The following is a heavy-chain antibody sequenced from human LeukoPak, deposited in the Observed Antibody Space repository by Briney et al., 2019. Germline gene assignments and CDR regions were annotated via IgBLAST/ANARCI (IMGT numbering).Heavy chain of an antibody. CDR3: ARVAGSNY. CDR2: TNPNSGNT. D-gene: IGHD6-19*01. V-gene: IGHV1-8*01. CDR1: GYTFTSYD. Sequence: VASVKVSCKASGYTFTSYDINWVRQATGQGLEWMGWTNPNSGNTGYAQKFQGRLTITRSTSISTAYMELSSLRSEDTAVYYCARVAGSNYWGQGTLVTVSS. J-gene: IGHJ4*02.